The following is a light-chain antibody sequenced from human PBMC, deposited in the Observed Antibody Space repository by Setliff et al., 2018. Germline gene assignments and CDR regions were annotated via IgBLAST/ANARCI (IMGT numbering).Light chain of an antibody. CDR3: SSYTTSGTYV. CDR2: DVT. V-gene: IGLV2-14*03. Sequence: VLTQPASVSGSPGQWITISCSGTSSDVGGYNYVSWYQQHPGKAPKLMIYDVTNRPSGISNRFSGSKSGNTASLTISGLQAEDDADYYCSSYTTSGTYVFGTGTKVTVL. J-gene: IGLJ1*01. CDR1: SSDVGGYNY.